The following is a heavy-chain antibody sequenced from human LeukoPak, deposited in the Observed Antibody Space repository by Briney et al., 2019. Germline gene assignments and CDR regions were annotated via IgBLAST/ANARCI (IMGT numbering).Heavy chain of an antibody. Sequence: GGSLRLSCATSGFIFSNYGMHWVRQAPGKGLEWVAFIRDVGSNENYVDSVKGRFTISRDNSKNTLYLQMNSLRAEDTAVYYCARDNRNWAFDYWGQGTLLTVSS. CDR3: ARDNRNWAFDY. D-gene: IGHD1-7*01. V-gene: IGHV3-30*02. J-gene: IGHJ4*02. CDR2: IRDVGSNE. CDR1: GFIFSNYG.